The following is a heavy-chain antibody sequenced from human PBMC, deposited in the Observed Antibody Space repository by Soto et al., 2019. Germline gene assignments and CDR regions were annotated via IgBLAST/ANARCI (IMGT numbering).Heavy chain of an antibody. CDR2: ISGSGGST. CDR3: AGPDCGGDCYLDY. Sequence: GWSLRLSCSASVFTFSRYAMSWFRQAPGKGLEWVSAISGSGGSTYYADSVKGRFTISRDNSKNTLYLQMNSLRAEDTAVYYCAGPDCGGDCYLDYWGQGTLVTVSS. D-gene: IGHD2-21*02. V-gene: IGHV3-23*01. J-gene: IGHJ4*02. CDR1: VFTFSRYA.